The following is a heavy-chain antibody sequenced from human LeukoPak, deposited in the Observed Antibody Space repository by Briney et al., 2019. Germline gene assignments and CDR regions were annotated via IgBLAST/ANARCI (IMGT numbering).Heavy chain of an antibody. V-gene: IGHV4-39*07. D-gene: IGHD3-16*02. CDR2: IYYSGST. CDR1: GGSISSSSYY. CDR3: ARVVYDYVWGSYRYKFYYYYYMDV. Sequence: SETLSLTCTVSGGSISSSSYYWGWIRQPPGKGLEWIGSIYYSGSTYYNPSLKSRVTISVDTSKNQFSLKLSSVTAADTAVYYCARVVYDYVWGSYRYKFYYYYYMDVWGKGTTVTVSS. J-gene: IGHJ6*03.